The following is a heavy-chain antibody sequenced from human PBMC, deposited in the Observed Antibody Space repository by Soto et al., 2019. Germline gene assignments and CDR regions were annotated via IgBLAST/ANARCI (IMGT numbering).Heavy chain of an antibody. CDR2: FYHSGST. D-gene: IGHD1-7*01. CDR1: GGSISSGGYS. J-gene: IGHJ6*02. Sequence: NPSETLSLTCAVSGGSISSGGYSWSWIRQPPGKGLEWIGYFYHSGSTYYNPSLKSRVTISVDRSKNQFSLKLSCVAAADTAVYYCARERTGTSRYYGMGVWGQGTTVTV. V-gene: IGHV4-30-2*01. CDR3: ARERTGTSRYYGMGV.